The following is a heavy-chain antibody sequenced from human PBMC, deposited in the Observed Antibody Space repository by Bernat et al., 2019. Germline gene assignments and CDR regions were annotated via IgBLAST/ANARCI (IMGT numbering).Heavy chain of an antibody. Sequence: EVQLVESGGGLVQPGGSLRLSCAASGFTFSSYELNWVRQAPGKGLEWISYISSSGSAIYYADSVKGRFTISRDNAKNSLYLQMNSLRAEDTAVYYCAKKRQPYGDYDLDYWGQGTLVTVSS. CDR3: AKKRQPYGDYDLDY. CDR2: ISSSGSAI. J-gene: IGHJ4*02. V-gene: IGHV3-48*03. D-gene: IGHD4-17*01. CDR1: GFTFSSYE.